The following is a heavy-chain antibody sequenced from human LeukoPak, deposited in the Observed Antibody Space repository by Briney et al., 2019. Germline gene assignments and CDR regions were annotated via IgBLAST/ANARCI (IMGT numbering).Heavy chain of an antibody. V-gene: IGHV3-7*03. CDR2: INHNGNVN. Sequence: GGSLRLSCAASGFSFSNAWMNWARQAPGKGLEWVASINHNGNVNYYVDSVKGRFTISRDNAKNSLYLQMSNLRAEDTAVYFCARGGGLDVWGQGATVTVSS. J-gene: IGHJ6*02. D-gene: IGHD3-16*01. CDR3: ARGGGLDV. CDR1: GFSFSNAW.